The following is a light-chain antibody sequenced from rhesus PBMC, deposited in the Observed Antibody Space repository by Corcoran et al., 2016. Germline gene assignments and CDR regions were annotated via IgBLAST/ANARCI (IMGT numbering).Light chain of an antibody. CDR2: AAS. J-gene: IGKJ1*01. CDR1: QGISNW. CDR3: QQHDSNPRT. V-gene: IGKV1-18*01. Sequence: DIQMTQSPSSLSASIGDRVSITCQASQGISNWLAWYQQKPGKAPKVLIYAASRLQSGVPSRFSGSGSGTECTLTISSLQPEDFATYYCQQHDSNPRTFGQGTKVEIK.